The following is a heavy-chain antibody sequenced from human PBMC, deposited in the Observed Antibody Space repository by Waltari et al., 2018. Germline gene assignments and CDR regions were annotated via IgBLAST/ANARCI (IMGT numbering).Heavy chain of an antibody. V-gene: IGHV4-4*07. CDR1: GGSISSPY. J-gene: IGHJ1*01. CDR2: IYTSGST. D-gene: IGHD2-2*01. CDR3: ARESRCSSTSCYPAEYFQH. Sequence: QVQLQESGPGLVKPSETLSLTCTVSGGSISSPYWSWIRQPAGNGLEWIGRIYTSGSTNYNPSLKSRVTMSVDTSKNQFSLKLSSVTAADTAVYYCARESRCSSTSCYPAEYFQHWGQGTLVTVSS.